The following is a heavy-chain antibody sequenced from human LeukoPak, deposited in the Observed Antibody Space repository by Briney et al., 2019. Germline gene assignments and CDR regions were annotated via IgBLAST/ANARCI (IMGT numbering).Heavy chain of an antibody. V-gene: IGHV4-61*02. CDR2: IYTSGST. CDR1: GGSISSGSYY. CDR3: ARVPAAYYDFWSGYP. Sequence: SQTLSLTCTVSGGSISSGSYYWSWIRQPAGKGLEWIGRIYTSGSTNYNPSLKSRVTISVDTSKNQFSLKLSSVTAADTAVYYCARVPAAYYDFWSGYPWGQEPWSPSPQ. J-gene: IGHJ5*02. D-gene: IGHD3-3*01.